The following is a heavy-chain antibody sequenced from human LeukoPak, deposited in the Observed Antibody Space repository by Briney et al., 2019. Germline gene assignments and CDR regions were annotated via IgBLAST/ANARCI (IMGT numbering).Heavy chain of an antibody. CDR1: GGTFSSYA. CDR2: IIPIFGTA. Sequence: ASVTVSCKASGGTFSSYAISWVRQAPGQGLEWMGGIIPIFGTANYAQKFQGRVTITADESTSAAYMELSSLRSEDTAVYYCASNSERYDPWDCWGQGTLVTVSS. V-gene: IGHV1-69*13. CDR3: ASNSERYDPWDC. J-gene: IGHJ4*02. D-gene: IGHD5-12*01.